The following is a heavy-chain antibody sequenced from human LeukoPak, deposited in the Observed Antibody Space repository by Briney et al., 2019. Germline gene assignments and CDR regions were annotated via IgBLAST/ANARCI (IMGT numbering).Heavy chain of an antibody. J-gene: IGHJ4*02. V-gene: IGHV4-59*08. Sequence: PSETLSLTCTVSGGSISSDYWSWLRQPPRKGLEWIGQIYYNGNPDYNPSLTSRVTISVDTSKIQFSLRLRSVTAADTAVYFCANNRYHSAFNGYWNLFDNWGQGTLVAVSS. CDR1: GGSISSDY. CDR3: ANNRYHSAFNGYWNLFDN. CDR2: IYYNGNP. D-gene: IGHD3-22*01.